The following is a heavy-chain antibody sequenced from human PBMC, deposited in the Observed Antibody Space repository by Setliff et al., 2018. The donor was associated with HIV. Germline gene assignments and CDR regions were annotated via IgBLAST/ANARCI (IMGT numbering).Heavy chain of an antibody. CDR1: GYTFTTQY. CDR3: AREYPRVAGPTPYYFDY. V-gene: IGHV1-46*01. CDR2: INPRTGNT. J-gene: IGHJ4*02. D-gene: IGHD2-15*01. Sequence: GASVKVSCKASGYTFTTQYIHWVRQGPGQGLEWMGIINPRTGNTAYAQKFQGRVTMTRDTSTSTVYMELSSLTSEDTAVYFCAREYPRVAGPTPYYFDYWGQGTLVTVSS.